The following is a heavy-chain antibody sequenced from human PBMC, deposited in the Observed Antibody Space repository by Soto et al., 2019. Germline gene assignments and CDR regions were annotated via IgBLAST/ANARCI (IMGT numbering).Heavy chain of an antibody. CDR1: GFSLSTSGVG. CDR2: IYWDDDK. D-gene: IGHD2-15*01. CDR3: AHRPSYCSGGSCYSGFHY. J-gene: IGHJ4*02. Sequence: QITLKESGPTLVKPTQTLTLTCTFSGFSLSTSGVGVGWIRQPPGMALEWLAPIYWDDDKRYSPSLKSRLTIPKDTSKTQVVLTMTNMDPVDTATYYCAHRPSYCSGGSCYSGFHYWGQGTLVTVSS. V-gene: IGHV2-5*02.